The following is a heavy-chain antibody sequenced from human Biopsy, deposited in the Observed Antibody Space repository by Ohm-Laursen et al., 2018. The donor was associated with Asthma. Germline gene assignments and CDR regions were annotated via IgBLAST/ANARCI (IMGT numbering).Heavy chain of an antibody. Sequence: TLSLTWTVSGASIKTDDHYWSWLRQPPGKGLEWFGFIHYSGSTSYNPSLKGGVTTSVDTSKNQFSLKLSSVTAADTAVYYCARASVAASSNWFDPWGQGTLVTVSS. CDR2: IHYSGST. D-gene: IGHD6-19*01. CDR1: GASIKTDDHY. V-gene: IGHV4-30-4*01. CDR3: ARASVAASSNWFDP. J-gene: IGHJ5*02.